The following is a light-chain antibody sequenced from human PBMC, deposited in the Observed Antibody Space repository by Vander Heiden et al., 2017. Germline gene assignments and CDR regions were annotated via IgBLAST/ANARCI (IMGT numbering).Light chain of an antibody. V-gene: IGLV1-47*01. CDR2: GI. CDR1: SSNIGSNY. Sequence: QSVLTQPPSASGTPGQRVTISCSGSSSNIGSNYVYWYQQLPGTAPNSSSIGIISGPQGSLTDSLAPSLAPQPSLAISGLRSEDEADYYCAAWDDSLSGYVFGTGTKVTVL. CDR3: AAWDDSLSGYV. J-gene: IGLJ1*01.